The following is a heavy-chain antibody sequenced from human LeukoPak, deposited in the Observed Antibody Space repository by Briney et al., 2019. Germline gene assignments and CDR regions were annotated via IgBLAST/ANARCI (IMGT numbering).Heavy chain of an antibody. CDR3: ARDAGRFGESPIIWY. V-gene: IGHV3-11*01. CDR1: GFTFSDYY. D-gene: IGHD3-10*01. J-gene: IGHJ4*02. Sequence: SGGSLRLSCAASGFTFSDYYMSWIRQAPGKGLEWVSYISSSGSTIYYADSVKGRFTISRDNAKNSLYLQMNSLRAEDTAVYYCARDAGRFGESPIIWYWGQGTLVTVSS. CDR2: ISSSGSTI.